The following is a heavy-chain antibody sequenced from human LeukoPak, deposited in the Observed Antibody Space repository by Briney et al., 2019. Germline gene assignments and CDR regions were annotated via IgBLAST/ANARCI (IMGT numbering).Heavy chain of an antibody. CDR1: GFTFSNYG. CDR2: SSVSVINT. Sequence: GGSLTLSCAASGFTFSNYGVGWVRQAPGKGREWMSGSSVSVINTYTADSVKGRYTISRDNSKNTLSLQMSSLRGEDTAVYYCARDMFTTGWSAFDIWAQGQWSPSL. J-gene: IGHJ3*02. D-gene: IGHD1-14*01. CDR3: ARDMFTTGWSAFDI. V-gene: IGHV3-23*01.